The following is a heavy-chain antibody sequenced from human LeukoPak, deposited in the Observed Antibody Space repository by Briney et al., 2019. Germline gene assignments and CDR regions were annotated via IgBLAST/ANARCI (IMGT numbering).Heavy chain of an antibody. CDR1: GGSFSGYY. D-gene: IGHD6-13*01. V-gene: IGHV4-34*01. CDR2: INHSGST. CDR3: ARALGAAKMDV. Sequence: SETLSLTCAVYGGSFSGYYWSWIRQPPGKGLEWIGEINHSGSTNYNPSLKSRVTISVDTSKNQFSLKLSSVTAADTAVYYCARALGAAKMDVWGKGTTVTVSS. J-gene: IGHJ6*04.